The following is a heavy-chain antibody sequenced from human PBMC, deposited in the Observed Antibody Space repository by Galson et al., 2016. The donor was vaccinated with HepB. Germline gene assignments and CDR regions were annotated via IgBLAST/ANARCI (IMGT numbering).Heavy chain of an antibody. J-gene: IGHJ6*04. V-gene: IGHV3-23*01. CDR1: GFTFRSYG. CDR3: VQGSTAPAV. D-gene: IGHD2-2*01. Sequence: SLRLSCAASGFTFRSYGMSWVRQAPGKGLEWVSVINDSGDTTYYADSVKGRFTISRDNSKNTLSLQMNSLTADDTAIYYCVQGSTAPAVWGKGTTVTVSS. CDR2: INDSGDTT.